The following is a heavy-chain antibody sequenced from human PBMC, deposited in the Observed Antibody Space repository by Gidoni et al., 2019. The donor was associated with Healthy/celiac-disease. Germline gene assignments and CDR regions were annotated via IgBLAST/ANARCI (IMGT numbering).Heavy chain of an antibody. CDR3: ARDGGIAAAVTYYYYGMDV. V-gene: IGHV3-33*01. CDR2: IWYDGSNK. CDR1: GFPFSSSG. Sequence: QVQLVESGGGVVQPGRSLRLSCAASGFPFSSSGMPWVRQAPGTGLEWVAVIWYDGSNKYYADSVKGRFTISRDNSKNTLYLQMNSLRAEDTAVYYCARDGGIAAAVTYYYYGMDVWGQGTTVTVSS. D-gene: IGHD6-13*01. J-gene: IGHJ6*02.